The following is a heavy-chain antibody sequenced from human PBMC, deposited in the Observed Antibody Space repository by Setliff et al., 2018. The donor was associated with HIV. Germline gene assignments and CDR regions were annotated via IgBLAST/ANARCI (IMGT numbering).Heavy chain of an antibody. Sequence: GASVKVSCKASGDTFSNYAIAWVRQAPGQGLEWMGGINPLFGTTNYAHNFQGRLTITTDQIMSTAYMELSSLRSEDTAVYYCARGHNYYGSGSSYYYYGMDVWGQGTTVTVSS. CDR2: INPLFGTT. V-gene: IGHV1-69*05. D-gene: IGHD3-10*01. CDR1: GDTFSNYA. J-gene: IGHJ6*02. CDR3: ARGHNYYGSGSSYYYYGMDV.